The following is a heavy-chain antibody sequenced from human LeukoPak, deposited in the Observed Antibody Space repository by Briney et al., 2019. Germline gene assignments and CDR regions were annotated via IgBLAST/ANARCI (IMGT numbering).Heavy chain of an antibody. J-gene: IGHJ4*02. D-gene: IGHD3-3*01. CDR3: AREAALYSYDFWSGYSQFDY. CDR1: GFTFSSYW. CDR2: INSDGSST. V-gene: IGHV3-74*01. Sequence: GGSLRLSCAASGFTFSSYWMHWVRQAPGKWLVGVSRINSDGSSTSYADSVKGRFTISRDNAKNTLYLQMNSLRAEDTAVYYCAREAALYSYDFWSGYSQFDYWGQGTLVTVSS.